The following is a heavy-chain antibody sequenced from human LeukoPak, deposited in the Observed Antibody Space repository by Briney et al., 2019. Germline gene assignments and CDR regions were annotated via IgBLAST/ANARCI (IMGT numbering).Heavy chain of an antibody. J-gene: IGHJ4*02. V-gene: IGHV3-23*01. D-gene: IGHD1-14*01. CDR1: GFIVSSNY. CDR2: ISVSGGST. CDR3: ANTAGYKVY. Sequence: PGGSLRLSCAASGFIVSSNYMSWVRQAPGKGLEWVSAISVSGGSTYYADSVKGRFTISRDNSKNTLYLQMNSLRAEDTAVYYCANTAGYKVYWGQGTLVTVSS.